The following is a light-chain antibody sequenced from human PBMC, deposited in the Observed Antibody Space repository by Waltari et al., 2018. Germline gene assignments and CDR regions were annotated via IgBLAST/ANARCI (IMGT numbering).Light chain of an antibody. J-gene: IGKJ5*01. CDR3: QQRTNWIT. CDR2: GAS. CDR1: QSVSSY. Sequence: PGERATLSCRASQSVSSYLAWYQHKPGQAPRLLIYGASNRATGIPARFSGSGSGTDFTLTISSLEPEDFAVYYCQQRTNWITFGQGTRLEIK. V-gene: IGKV3-11*01.